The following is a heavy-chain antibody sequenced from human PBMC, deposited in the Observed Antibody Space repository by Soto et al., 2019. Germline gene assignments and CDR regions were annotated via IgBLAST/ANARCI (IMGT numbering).Heavy chain of an antibody. CDR1: GFTFDDYA. J-gene: IGHJ3*02. V-gene: IGHV3-9*01. CDR2: ISWNSGSI. Sequence: GGSLRLSCAASGFTFDDYAMHWVRQAPGKGLEWVSGISWNSGSIGYADSVKGRFTISRDNAKNSLYLQMNSLRAEDTALYYCAKDNYDILTGYNKGYDAFDIWGQGTMVTVSS. CDR3: AKDNYDILTGYNKGYDAFDI. D-gene: IGHD3-9*01.